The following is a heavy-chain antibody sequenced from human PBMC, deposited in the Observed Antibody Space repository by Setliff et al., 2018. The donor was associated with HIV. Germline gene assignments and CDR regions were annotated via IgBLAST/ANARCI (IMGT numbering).Heavy chain of an antibody. CDR3: ARDEGSGWPLDY. CDR2: IGAFNGNT. D-gene: IGHD6-19*01. Sequence: ASVKVSCKASGGTFSTYAITWVRQAPGQGLEWMGWIGAFNGNTHYPQNLQGRVTMTTDTSTRTAYMELRSLRSDDTAVYYCARDEGSGWPLDYWGQGTLVTVSS. J-gene: IGHJ4*02. CDR1: GGTFSTYA. V-gene: IGHV1-18*01.